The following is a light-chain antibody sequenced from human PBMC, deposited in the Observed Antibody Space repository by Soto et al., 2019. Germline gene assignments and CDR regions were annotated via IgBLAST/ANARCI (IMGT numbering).Light chain of an antibody. CDR1: SSDVGSGSHNL. V-gene: IGLV2-23*01. J-gene: IGLJ1*01. CDR3: CSYAGSFTYV. CDR2: EGS. Sequence: QSVLTQPASVSGSPGQSITISCTGTSSDVGSGSHNLVSWYQQRPGKVPKLMIYEGSKRPSGVSNSFSGSKSGYTASLTIYGLQAEDEADYFCCSYAGSFTYVFGTGTKVTVL.